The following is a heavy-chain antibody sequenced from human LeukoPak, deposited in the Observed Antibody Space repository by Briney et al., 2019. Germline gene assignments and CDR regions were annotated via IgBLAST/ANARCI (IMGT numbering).Heavy chain of an antibody. D-gene: IGHD5-24*01. CDR2: INSDGSST. CDR3: ARGTWATLYYYYMDV. CDR1: GFTFSSYW. Sequence: PGGSLRLSCAASGFTFSSYWMHWVRQAPGKGLVWVSRINSDGSSTSYADSVKGRFTISRDNAKNTLYLQMNSLRAEDTAVYYCARGTWATLYYYYMDVWGKGTTVTVPS. V-gene: IGHV3-74*01. J-gene: IGHJ6*03.